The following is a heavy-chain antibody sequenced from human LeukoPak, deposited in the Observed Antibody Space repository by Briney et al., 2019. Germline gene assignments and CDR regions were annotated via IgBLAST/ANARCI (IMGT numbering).Heavy chain of an antibody. Sequence: VGSLRLSCAASGFTLSSYWIHWVRQAPGKGLVWVSRINTDGSSTSYADSVKGRFTISRDNAKNTLYLQMNSLRAEDTAVYYCARCPPRAAIEDYYYYMDVWGKGTTVTVSS. CDR2: INTDGSST. CDR3: ARCPPRAAIEDYYYYMDV. D-gene: IGHD2-15*01. J-gene: IGHJ6*03. CDR1: GFTLSSYW. V-gene: IGHV3-74*01.